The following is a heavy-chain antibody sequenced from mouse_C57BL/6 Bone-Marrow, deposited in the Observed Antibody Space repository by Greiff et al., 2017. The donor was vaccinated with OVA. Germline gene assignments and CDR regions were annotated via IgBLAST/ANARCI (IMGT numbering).Heavy chain of an antibody. J-gene: IGHJ4*01. CDR1: GYTFTSYW. Sequence: QVQLQQPGAELVMPGASVKLSCKASGYTFTSYWMHWVKQRPGQGLEWIGEIDPSDSYTNYNQKFKGKSTLTVDKSSSTAYMQLSSLTSEDSAVDYCARRIIGYYGSSYDAMDYWGQGTSVTVSS. CDR3: ARRIIGYYGSSYDAMDY. CDR2: IDPSDSYT. D-gene: IGHD1-1*01. V-gene: IGHV1-69*01.